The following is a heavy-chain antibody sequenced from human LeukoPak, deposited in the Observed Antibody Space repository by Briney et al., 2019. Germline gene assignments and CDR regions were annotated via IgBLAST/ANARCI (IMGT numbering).Heavy chain of an antibody. CDR1: GFTFSTYA. J-gene: IGHJ4*02. CDR3: ARDDNWNDKPFDH. CDR2: ISGSGGDT. Sequence: GGSLRLSCAASGFTFSTYAMSWVRQAPGKGLEWVSTISGSGGDTYYADSVKGRFTISRDNANNSLYLQMNSLRAEDTALYYCARDDNWNDKPFDHWGQGVLVTVSS. D-gene: IGHD1-20*01. V-gene: IGHV3-23*01.